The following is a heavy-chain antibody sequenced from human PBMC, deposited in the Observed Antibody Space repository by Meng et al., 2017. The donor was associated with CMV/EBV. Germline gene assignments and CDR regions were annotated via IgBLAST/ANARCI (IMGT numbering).Heavy chain of an antibody. CDR1: CGSISSSSYY. D-gene: IGHD6-19*01. J-gene: IGHJ4*02. CDR3: ARDSAVAGVVDY. CDR2: IYYSGST. Sequence: LQSHGRGPVSVKPPETLSLTCTFSCGSISSSSYYWGWIRQPPGKGLEWIGSIYYSGSTYYNPSLKSRVTISVDTSKNQFSLKLSSVTAADTAVYYCARDSAVAGVVDYWGQGTLVTVSS. V-gene: IGHV4-39*07.